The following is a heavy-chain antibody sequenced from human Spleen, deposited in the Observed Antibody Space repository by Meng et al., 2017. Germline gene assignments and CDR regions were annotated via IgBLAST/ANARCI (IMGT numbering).Heavy chain of an antibody. CDR3: ARGKSYSSSWYVWRDWFDP. D-gene: IGHD6-13*01. CDR2: INHSGST. J-gene: IGHJ5*02. Sequence: HVCLQQWGAGLVKPSETLSLPCAVYGGSFSGYYWSWIRQPPGKGLEWIGEINHSGSTNYNPSLKSRVTISVDTSKNQFSLKLSSVTAADTAVYYCARGKSYSSSWYVWRDWFDPWGQGTLVTVSS. CDR1: GGSFSGYY. V-gene: IGHV4-34*01.